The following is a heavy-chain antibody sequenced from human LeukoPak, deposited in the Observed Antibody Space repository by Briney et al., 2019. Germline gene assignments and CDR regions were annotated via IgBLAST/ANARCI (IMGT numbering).Heavy chain of an antibody. CDR2: ISTRSTYI. CDR1: GFTFSTYS. D-gene: IGHD1-14*01. Sequence: GGSLSLSCAASGFTFSTYSMNWVRQAPGKGLEWVSCISTRSTYIYYADSVKGRFTISRDNAKNSLYLQMNSLRAADTAVYYCAKPARTDYADYWGQGTLVSVSS. V-gene: IGHV3-21*04. J-gene: IGHJ4*02. CDR3: AKPARTDYADY.